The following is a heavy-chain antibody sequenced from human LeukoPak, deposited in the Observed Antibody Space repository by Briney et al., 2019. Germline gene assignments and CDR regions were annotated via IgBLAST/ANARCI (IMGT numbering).Heavy chain of an antibody. CDR1: GFTFSSYA. J-gene: IGHJ4*02. D-gene: IGHD6-19*01. CDR2: VKSDGSST. CDR3: TSLTRSVAWDY. Sequence: GGSLRLSCAASGFTFSSYAMHWVRHAPGKGLVWVSRVKSDGSSTSYADSVKGRFTISRDNARNTLYLQMTSLRVEDTAVYYCTSLTRSVAWDYWGQGTLVTVSS. V-gene: IGHV3-74*01.